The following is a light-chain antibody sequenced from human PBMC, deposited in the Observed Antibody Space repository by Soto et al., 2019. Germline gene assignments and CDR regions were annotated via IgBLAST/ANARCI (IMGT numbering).Light chain of an antibody. CDR3: CSDAGSYV. Sequence: QSALTQPRSVSGSPGQSVTISCTGTSSAVGGYNHVSWYQQHPGKAPKLMIYDVSKRPSGGPDRFSGSKSGKTASLTISGLQAEDEADYYCCSDAGSYVFGTGTKLTAL. J-gene: IGLJ1*01. V-gene: IGLV2-11*01. CDR2: DVS. CDR1: SSAVGGYNH.